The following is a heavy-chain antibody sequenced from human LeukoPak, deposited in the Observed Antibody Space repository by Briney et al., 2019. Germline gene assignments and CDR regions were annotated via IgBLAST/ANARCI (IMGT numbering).Heavy chain of an antibody. CDR3: ARGGCNGGTCYLDY. D-gene: IGHD2-15*01. CDR1: GYTFSNYG. V-gene: IGHV1-18*01. CDR2: ISAYNGNT. J-gene: IGHJ4*02. Sequence: ASVKVSCKASGYTFSNYGISWVRQAPGQGLEWMGWISAYNGNTNYAQEVQGRVTMTTDTSTSIVYMELRSLRSDDTAVYYCARGGCNGGTCYLDYWGQGTLVTVSS.